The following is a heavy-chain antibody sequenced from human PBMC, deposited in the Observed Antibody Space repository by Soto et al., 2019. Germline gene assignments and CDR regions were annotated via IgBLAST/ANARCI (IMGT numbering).Heavy chain of an antibody. CDR3: ARRGGFGVLYGMDV. V-gene: IGHV5-51*03. Sequence: EVQLVQSGAEVKKPGESLKISCKGSGYNFDKYWIGWVRQMPGKGLEWMGIIHPGDSNIRYSPSFQGRVTISADMSISTASLQWSSLKASDTAMCYCARRGGFGVLYGMDVWGQGTTVTVSS. CDR2: IHPGDSNI. D-gene: IGHD3-10*01. CDR1: GYNFDKYW. J-gene: IGHJ6*02.